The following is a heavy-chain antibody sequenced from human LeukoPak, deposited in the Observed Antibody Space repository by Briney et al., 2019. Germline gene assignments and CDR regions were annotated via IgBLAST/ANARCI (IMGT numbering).Heavy chain of an antibody. V-gene: IGHV1-18*01. CDR3: ARAVHDSSGYEGLYWFDP. Sequence: ASVKVSCKASGYTFTSYGISWVRQAPGQGLEWMGWISAYNGNTNYAQKLQGRVTMTTDTSTSTAYMELRSLRSDDTAVYYCARAVHDSSGYEGLYWFDPWGQGTLVTVSS. CDR1: GYTFTSYG. D-gene: IGHD3-22*01. CDR2: ISAYNGNT. J-gene: IGHJ5*02.